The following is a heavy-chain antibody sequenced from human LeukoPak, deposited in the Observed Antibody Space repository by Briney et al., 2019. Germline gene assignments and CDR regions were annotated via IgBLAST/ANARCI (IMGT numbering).Heavy chain of an antibody. D-gene: IGHD2-2*02. CDR1: GFSFSSYA. Sequence: GGSLRLSCAASGFSFSSYAMTWVRQAPGKGLEWVSVISGRGDGRHYADSVKGRFSISRDNSKNTMYLQMSSLRAEDTALYYCVKGCSSTGCYTSEWWGQGTLVTVSS. V-gene: IGHV3-23*01. CDR3: VKGCSSTGCYTSEW. CDR2: ISGRGDGR. J-gene: IGHJ4*02.